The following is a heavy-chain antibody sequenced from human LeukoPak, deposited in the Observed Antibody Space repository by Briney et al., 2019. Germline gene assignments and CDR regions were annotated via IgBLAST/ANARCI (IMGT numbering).Heavy chain of an antibody. CDR3: AKGNDYGDYDQQIGRY. CDR2: ISYDGSKK. V-gene: IGHV3-30*18. CDR1: RFTFSSYG. D-gene: IGHD4-17*01. J-gene: IGHJ4*02. Sequence: GGSLRLSCPASRFTFSSYGMHWVRQAPGKGLEWVAVISYDGSKKYYADSVKGRFTISRDNSKNTLYLQMNSLRAEDTAVYYCAKGNDYGDYDQQIGRYWGQGTLVTVSS.